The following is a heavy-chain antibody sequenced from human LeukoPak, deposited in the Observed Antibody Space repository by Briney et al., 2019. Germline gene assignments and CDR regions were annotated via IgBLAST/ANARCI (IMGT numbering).Heavy chain of an antibody. D-gene: IGHD3-22*01. CDR3: ARDLPRGYYYDSNGYYLLEY. J-gene: IGHJ4*02. Sequence: ASVKVSCKASGYTFTSYDINWVRQATGQGLEWMGWMNPNSGNTGYAQKFQGRVTMTRNTSISTAYMELSSLRSEDTAVYYCARDLPRGYYYDSNGYYLLEYWGQGTLVTVSS. CDR1: GYTFTSYD. CDR2: MNPNSGNT. V-gene: IGHV1-8*01.